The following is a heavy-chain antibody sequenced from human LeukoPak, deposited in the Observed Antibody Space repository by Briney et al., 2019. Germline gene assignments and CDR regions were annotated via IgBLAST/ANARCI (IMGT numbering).Heavy chain of an antibody. CDR3: TRDEYGAAD. J-gene: IGHJ4*02. V-gene: IGHV4-38-2*02. D-gene: IGHD4-17*01. CDR1: GYSVSSGYY. Sequence: SETLSLTCVVSGYSVSSGYYWGWIRQSPGKGLEWIASVYHTGTTYYNPSLKSRASISVNMSENHVSLRLTSVTAADTAMYYCTRDEYGAADWGQGILVTVSS. CDR2: VYHTGTT.